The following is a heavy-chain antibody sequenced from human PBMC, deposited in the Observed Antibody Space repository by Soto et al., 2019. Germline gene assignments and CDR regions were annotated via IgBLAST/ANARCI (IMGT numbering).Heavy chain of an antibody. Sequence: PGWSLRLSCGASGYTFSSYWMPWVCQDQGKGLVLVSRIDSDGTRTSYADSVKGRFTISRDNAKNTLYLQMNSLRAEDTAVYYCARKYCTNNICRFDYWGQGVLGTVSS. J-gene: IGHJ4*02. CDR1: GYTFSSYW. CDR2: IDSDGTRT. CDR3: ARKYCTNNICRFDY. D-gene: IGHD2-8*01. V-gene: IGHV3-74*01.